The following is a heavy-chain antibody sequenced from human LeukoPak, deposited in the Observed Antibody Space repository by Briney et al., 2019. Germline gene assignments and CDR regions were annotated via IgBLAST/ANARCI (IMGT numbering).Heavy chain of an antibody. CDR2: IYYSGST. CDR3: ARVDYGDYGNLDAFDI. D-gene: IGHD4-17*01. J-gene: IGHJ3*02. Sequence: SQTLSLTCTVSGGSISSGGYYWSWIRQHPGKGLEWIGYIYYSGSTYYNPSLKSRVTISVDTSKNQFSLKLSSVTAADTAVYYCARVDYGDYGNLDAFDIWGQGTMVTVSS. CDR1: GGSISSGGYY. V-gene: IGHV4-31*03.